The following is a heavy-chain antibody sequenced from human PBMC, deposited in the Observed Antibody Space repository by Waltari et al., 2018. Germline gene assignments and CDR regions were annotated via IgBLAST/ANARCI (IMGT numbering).Heavy chain of an antibody. D-gene: IGHD3-3*01. CDR3: ARSFDFWSGYSLVY. Sequence: QVQLQESGPGLVKPSETLSLTCTVSGDSINNYYWGWIRQPPGMRLEWIGYISHTGITTYSPSLKSRVTISVDTSKNQFSLRLESVSAADTAVYYCARSFDFWSGYSLVYWGQGTLVTVAS. J-gene: IGHJ4*02. V-gene: IGHV4-59*01. CDR1: GDSINNYY. CDR2: ISHTGIT.